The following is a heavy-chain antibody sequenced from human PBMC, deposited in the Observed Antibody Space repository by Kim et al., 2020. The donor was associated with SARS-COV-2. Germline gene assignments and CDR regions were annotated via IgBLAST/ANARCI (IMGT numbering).Heavy chain of an antibody. V-gene: IGHV4-4*02. Sequence: PSLKSRVTISVDKSKNQFSLKLSSVTAADTAVYYCARELGSSWFKYYFDYWGQGTLVTVSS. J-gene: IGHJ4*02. CDR3: ARELGSSWFKYYFDY. D-gene: IGHD6-13*01.